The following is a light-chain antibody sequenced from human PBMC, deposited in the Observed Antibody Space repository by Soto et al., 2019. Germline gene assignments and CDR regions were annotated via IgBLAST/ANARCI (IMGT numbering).Light chain of an antibody. J-gene: IGKJ5*01. V-gene: IGKV1-39*01. Sequence: DIQMTQSPSSLSASVGDRVTITCRSSHSIANYLNWYQQKPGKAPNLLIYATSILQSGVPSRFSGSGAGTDFTLTISSLQAEDFATYYCQQSYSTLVTFGQGTRLEIK. CDR2: ATS. CDR3: QQSYSTLVT. CDR1: HSIANY.